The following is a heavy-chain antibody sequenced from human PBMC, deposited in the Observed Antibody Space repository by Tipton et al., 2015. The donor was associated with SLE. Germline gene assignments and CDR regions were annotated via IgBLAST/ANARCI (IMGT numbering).Heavy chain of an antibody. J-gene: IGHJ4*02. CDR2: ISYDGSNK. V-gene: IGHV3-30*04. D-gene: IGHD6-13*01. CDR3: VATGSIDS. Sequence: SLRLSCAASGFTFSIYAMHWVRQAPGKGLEWVAVISYDGSNKYYADSVKGRFTISRDFSKNTGYLEMNSLRAEDTAMYYCVATGSIDSWGQGTLVTVSS. CDR1: GFTFSIYA.